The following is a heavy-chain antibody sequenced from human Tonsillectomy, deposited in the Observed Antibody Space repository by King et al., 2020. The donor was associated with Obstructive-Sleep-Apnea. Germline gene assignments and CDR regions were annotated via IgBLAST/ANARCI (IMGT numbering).Heavy chain of an antibody. CDR3: ARSTPSSSSFRYYYYAMDV. V-gene: IGHV1-69*01. J-gene: IGHJ6*02. CDR1: GGTFSSYG. CDR2: IIPMVGTA. D-gene: IGHD6-6*01. Sequence: QPQLVQSGAAVKKPGSSVKVSCKASGGTFSSYGISWVRQAPGQGLEWMGGIIPMVGTANYAERFQGRVTITADECTSTVNMELSSPRSEDTAGYYCARSTPSSSSFRYYYYAMDVWGQGTTVTVSS.